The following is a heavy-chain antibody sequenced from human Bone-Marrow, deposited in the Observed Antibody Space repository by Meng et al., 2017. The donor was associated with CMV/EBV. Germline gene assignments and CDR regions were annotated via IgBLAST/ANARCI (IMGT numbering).Heavy chain of an antibody. D-gene: IGHD3-22*01. CDR3: ARGGDSSGYSPLYYFDY. Sequence: GESLKISCAASGFTFSSYSMNWVRQAPGKGLEWVSSISSSSSYIYYADSVKGRFTISRDNAKNSLYLQMNSLRAEDTALYYCARGGDSSGYSPLYYFDYWGQVTLVTVSS. J-gene: IGHJ4*02. CDR1: GFTFSSYS. V-gene: IGHV3-21*04. CDR2: ISSSSSYI.